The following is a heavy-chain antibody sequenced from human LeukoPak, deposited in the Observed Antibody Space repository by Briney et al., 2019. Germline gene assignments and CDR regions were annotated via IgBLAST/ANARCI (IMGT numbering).Heavy chain of an antibody. V-gene: IGHV1-24*01. Sequence: ASVKVSCKVSGYTLTELSMHWVRQAPGKGLEWMGGFDPEDGETIYAQKFQGRVTMTEDTPTDTAYMELSSLRSEDTAVYYCATVKDFGYSGTRDAFDIWGQGTMVTVSS. CDR1: GYTLTELS. J-gene: IGHJ3*02. CDR3: ATVKDFGYSGTRDAFDI. CDR2: FDPEDGET. D-gene: IGHD5-12*01.